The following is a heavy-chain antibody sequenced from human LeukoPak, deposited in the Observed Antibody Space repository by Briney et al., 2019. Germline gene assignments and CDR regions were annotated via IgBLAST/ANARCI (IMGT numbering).Heavy chain of an antibody. CDR3: ARSLGVGSTLDY. CDR1: GFTFRNSD. D-gene: IGHD1-26*01. Sequence: GGSLRLSCAASGFTFRNSDMHWVRQAPGKGREWVAFIQADGGNKYYADSVKGRFTISRDNSKNTLYLQMNSLRAEDTAVYYCARSLGVGSTLDYWGQGTLVTVSS. J-gene: IGHJ4*02. CDR2: IQADGGNK. V-gene: IGHV3-30*19.